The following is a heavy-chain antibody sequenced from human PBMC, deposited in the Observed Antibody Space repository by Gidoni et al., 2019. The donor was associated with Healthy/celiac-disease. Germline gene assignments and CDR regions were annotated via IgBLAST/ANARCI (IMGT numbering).Heavy chain of an antibody. Sequence: EVQLVESGGGLVQPGGSLRLSCAASGFTVSSNYMSWVRQAPGKGLEWVSVIYSGGSTYYADSVKGRFTISRDNSKNTLYLQMNSLRAEDTAVYYCAREATYSSFDYWGQGTLVTVSS. CDR2: IYSGGST. J-gene: IGHJ4*02. CDR3: AREATYSSFDY. CDR1: GFTVSSNY. D-gene: IGHD6-13*01. V-gene: IGHV3-66*02.